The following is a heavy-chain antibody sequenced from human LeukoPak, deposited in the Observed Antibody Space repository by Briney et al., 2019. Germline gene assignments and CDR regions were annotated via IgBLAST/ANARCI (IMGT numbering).Heavy chain of an antibody. CDR2: ISGSGGST. CDR3: AKMGIAAAGTYYYGMDV. J-gene: IGHJ6*02. V-gene: IGHV3-23*01. D-gene: IGHD6-13*01. CDR1: GFTFSSYA. Sequence: GGSLRLSCAASGFTFSSYAMSWVRQAPGKGLEWVSAISGSGGSTYYADSVKGRFTISGDNSKNTLYLQMNSLRAEDTAVYYCAKMGIAAAGTYYYGMDVWGQGTTVTVSS.